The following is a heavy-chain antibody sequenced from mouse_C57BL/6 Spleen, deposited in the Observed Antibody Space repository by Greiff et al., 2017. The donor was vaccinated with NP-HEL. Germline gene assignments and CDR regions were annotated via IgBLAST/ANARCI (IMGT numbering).Heavy chain of an antibody. CDR1: GFSLTSYG. V-gene: IGHV2-2*01. CDR3: ASSIYYGNGGVSMDY. D-gene: IGHD2-1*01. CDR2: IWSGGST. J-gene: IGHJ4*01. Sequence: VQLQESGPGLVQPSQSLSITCTVSGFSLTSYGVHWVRQSPGKGLEWLGVIWSGGSTDYNAAFISRLSISKDNSKIQVFFKMNSLQADDTAIYYCASSIYYGNGGVSMDYWGQGTSVTVSS.